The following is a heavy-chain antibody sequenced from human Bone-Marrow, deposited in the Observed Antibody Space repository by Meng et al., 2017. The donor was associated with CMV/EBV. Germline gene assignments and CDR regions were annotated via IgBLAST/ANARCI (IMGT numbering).Heavy chain of an antibody. D-gene: IGHD2-2*01. CDR1: GGSISRGGYY. J-gene: IGHJ5*02. CDR3: ASLRNIVVVPAARGRYYNWFDP. V-gene: IGHV4-31*03. CDR2: IYYSGSA. Sequence: SETLSLTCTVSGGSISRGGYYWSWIRQHPGKGLEWIGYIYYSGSASYNPSLKSRVTISVDTSKNQFSLKLSSVTAADTAVYYCASLRNIVVVPAARGRYYNWFDPWGQGTLVTVSS.